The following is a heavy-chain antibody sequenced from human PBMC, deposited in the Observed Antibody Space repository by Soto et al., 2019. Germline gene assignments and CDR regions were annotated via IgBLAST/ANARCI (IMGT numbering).Heavy chain of an antibody. J-gene: IGHJ4*02. CDR2: ISGSGGST. D-gene: IGHD1-26*01. Sequence: PGGSLRLSCAASGFTFSSYAVSWVRQAPGKGLEWVSAISGSGGSTYYADSVKGRFTISRDNSKNTLYLQMNSLRAEDMAVYYCAKEVGATLACHDYWGQGTLVTVSS. CDR3: AKEVGATLACHDY. CDR1: GFTFSSYA. V-gene: IGHV3-23*01.